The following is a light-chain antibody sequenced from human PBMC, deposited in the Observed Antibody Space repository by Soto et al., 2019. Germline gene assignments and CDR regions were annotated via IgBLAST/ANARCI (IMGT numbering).Light chain of an antibody. CDR3: QQTYNTPLT. CDR2: ATS. V-gene: IGKV1-39*01. CDR1: QNVASY. J-gene: IGKJ4*01. Sequence: DIQMTQSPSSLSASVGDKVTITCRASQNVASYLNWYQQKLGTAPKVLIYATSTLKTGVPSRFSGSGSGTEFILTITSQQPEDFATYYCQQTYNTPLTFGGGTKVEIK.